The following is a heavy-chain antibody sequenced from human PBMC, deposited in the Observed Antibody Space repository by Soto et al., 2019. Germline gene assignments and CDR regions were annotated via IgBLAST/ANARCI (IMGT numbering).Heavy chain of an antibody. CDR2: ISVSGGGT. CDR3: AKSGGASPYYFDY. V-gene: IGHV3-23*01. D-gene: IGHD1-26*01. CDR1: ALTFNTYA. J-gene: IGHJ4*02. Sequence: EVQLLESGGGLVQPGGSLRLSCAASALTFNTYAMGWVRQAPGKGLEWVSAISVSGGGTYYADSVKGRFTISRDTSKNTLYLQMNSLRADDTAVYYCAKSGGASPYYFDYWGRGTLVTVSS.